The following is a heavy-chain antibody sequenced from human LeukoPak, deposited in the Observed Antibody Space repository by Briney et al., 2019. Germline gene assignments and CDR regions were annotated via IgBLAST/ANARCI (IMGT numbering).Heavy chain of an antibody. CDR3: ARVVGEYYDSSGDYGMDV. Sequence: PGGSLRLSCAASGFTFSSYDMHWVRHATGKGLEWVSAIGTAGDTYYPGSVKGRFTISRENAKNSLYLQMNSLRAGDTAVYYCARVVGEYYDSSGDYGMDVWGQGTTVTVSS. J-gene: IGHJ6*02. CDR1: GFTFSSYD. D-gene: IGHD3-22*01. CDR2: IGTAGDT. V-gene: IGHV3-13*01.